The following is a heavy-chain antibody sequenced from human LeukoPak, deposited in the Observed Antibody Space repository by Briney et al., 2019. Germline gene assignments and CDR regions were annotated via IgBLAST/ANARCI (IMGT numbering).Heavy chain of an antibody. CDR1: GGSISSYY. CDR2: IYYSGST. V-gene: IGHV4-59*01. CDR3: ARSRRRPRFDY. J-gene: IGHJ4*02. Sequence: SETLSLTCTVSGGSISSYYWSWIRQPPGKGLERIGYIYYSGSTNYNPSLKSRVTISVDTSKNQFSLKLSSVTAADTAVYYCARSRRRPRFDYWGQGTLVTVSS.